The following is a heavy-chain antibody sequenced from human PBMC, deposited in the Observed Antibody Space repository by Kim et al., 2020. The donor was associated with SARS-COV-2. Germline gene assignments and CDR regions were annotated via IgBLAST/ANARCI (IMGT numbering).Heavy chain of an antibody. D-gene: IGHD1-26*01. V-gene: IGHV3-21*01. J-gene: IGHJ4*02. CDR2: ISSSTNYI. CDR3: AREVEGARGFFDY. Sequence: GGSLRLSCAASGFTFSSYSMNWVRQAPGKGLEWVSSISSSTNYIYYGDSVKGRFTISRDNAKNSLYLQMNSLRAEDTAVFYCAREVEGARGFFDYWGQGTLVTVSS. CDR1: GFTFSSYS.